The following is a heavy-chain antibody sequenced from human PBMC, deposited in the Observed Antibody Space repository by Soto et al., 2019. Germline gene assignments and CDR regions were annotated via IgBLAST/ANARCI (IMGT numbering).Heavy chain of an antibody. Sequence: GGSLRLSCAASGFTFSGYSMNWVRQAPGKGLEWVSSISSSSSYIYYADSVKGRFTISRDNAKNSLYLQMNSLRAEDTAVYYCARDLNSGYSYGLDYWGQGTLVTVSS. V-gene: IGHV3-21*01. CDR3: ARDLNSGYSYGLDY. CDR2: ISSSSSYI. J-gene: IGHJ4*02. CDR1: GFTFSGYS. D-gene: IGHD5-18*01.